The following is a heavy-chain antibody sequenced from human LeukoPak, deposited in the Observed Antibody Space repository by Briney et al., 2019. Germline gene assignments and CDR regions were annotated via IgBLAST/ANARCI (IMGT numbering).Heavy chain of an antibody. CDR2: IVPSDSYI. J-gene: IGHJ6*02. D-gene: IGHD5-18*01. CDR1: GYSFTTYX. V-gene: IGHV5-10-1*01. CDR3: ARIQRDYFYHGMDV. Sequence: GESPKISCKGSGYSFTTYXISWVRQMPGKGXXXXXRIVPSDSYIKYSPSFQGHVTISADKSIDTAYLQWSSLKASDSAMYYCARIQRDYFYHGMDVWGQGTTVTVSS.